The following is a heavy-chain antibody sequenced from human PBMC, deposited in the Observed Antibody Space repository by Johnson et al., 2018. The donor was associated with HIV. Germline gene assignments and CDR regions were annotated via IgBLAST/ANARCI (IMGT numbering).Heavy chain of an antibody. J-gene: IGHJ3*02. CDR1: GFRFVDYG. CDR3: ARQHYYDSSGQGGGLDI. CDR2: LNWNGGST. D-gene: IGHD3-22*01. V-gene: IGHV3-20*04. Sequence: VQLVESGGRMIRPGGSLRLSCVASGFRFVDYGMYWVRQAPGKGLEWVSGLNWNGGSTGYADSVKGRVTLSRDNAKNSLYPQRNSLRAEDTALYYCARQHYYDSSGQGGGLDIWGQGTLVTVSS.